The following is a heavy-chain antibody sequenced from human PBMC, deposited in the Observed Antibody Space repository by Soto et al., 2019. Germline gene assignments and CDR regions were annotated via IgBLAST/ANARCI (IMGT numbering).Heavy chain of an antibody. CDR1: GFTFSSYW. V-gene: IGHV3-7*01. J-gene: IGHJ4*02. CDR3: VRESRRGGSL. CDR2: IKQDGSDK. Sequence: EVQLVESGGGLVQPGGSLSLSCAASGFTFSSYWMSWVRQSPGKGLEWVANIKQDGSDKNYVVSMKGRFTISRDNAKSSLFLQLSSLRDEGTAVYYCVRESRRGGSLWGQGTLVTVSS. D-gene: IGHD2-15*01.